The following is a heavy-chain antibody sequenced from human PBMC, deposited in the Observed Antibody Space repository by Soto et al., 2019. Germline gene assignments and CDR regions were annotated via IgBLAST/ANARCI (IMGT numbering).Heavy chain of an antibody. CDR2: IYFTGNT. CDR3: ARALKIAVYFFDY. V-gene: IGHV4-30-4*01. J-gene: IGHJ4*02. Sequence: SETLSLTCTVSGGSINSGEYYWSWIRQSPGKGLEWIGYIYFTGNTYYNPSLKSRVTISADTSKNQFSLQLSSVTAADTAVYYCARALKIAVYFFDYWGQGTLVTVSS. CDR1: GGSINSGEYY. D-gene: IGHD6-19*01.